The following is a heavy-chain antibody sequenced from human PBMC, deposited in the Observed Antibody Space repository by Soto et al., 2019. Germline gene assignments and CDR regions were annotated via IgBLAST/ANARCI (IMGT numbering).Heavy chain of an antibody. CDR3: TTDLWQQLVRFPGYLRVYYGMDV. J-gene: IGHJ6*02. CDR2: LKRKTDGGTT. CDR1: GFTFSNAW. Sequence: EVQLVESGGGLVKPGGSLRLSCAASGFTFSNAWMNWVRQAPGKGLEWVGRLKRKTDGGTTDYAAPVKGRFTISRDDSKNTMYLQMNSLKTEDTAVYYCTTDLWQQLVRFPGYLRVYYGMDVWGQGTTVTVSS. D-gene: IGHD6-13*01. V-gene: IGHV3-15*07.